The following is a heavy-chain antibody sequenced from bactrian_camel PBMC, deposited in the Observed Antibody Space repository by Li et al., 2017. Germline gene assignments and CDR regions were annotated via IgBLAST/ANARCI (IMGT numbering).Heavy chain of an antibody. Sequence: VQLVESGGALVHPGGSLRLSCVASGFSISTHNMYWVRQIDSGANPAYADSVKGRFTISKDSAGNILYLQMNSLKPEDTAMYYCVLDPGASQCNDDPWTAQTLGIFWGQGTQVTVS. J-gene: IGHJ4*01. CDR3: VLDPGASQCNDDPWTAQTLGIF. V-gene: IGHV3S10*01. CDR1: GFSISTHN. D-gene: IGHD1*01. CDR2: IDSGANP.